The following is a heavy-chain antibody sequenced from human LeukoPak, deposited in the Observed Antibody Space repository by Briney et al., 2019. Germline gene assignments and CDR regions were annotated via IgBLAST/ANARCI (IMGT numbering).Heavy chain of an antibody. V-gene: IGHV1-8*01. Sequence: ASVKVSCKASGYTFTSYDINWVRQATGQGLEWMGWMNPNSGNTGYAQQFQGRVTMTRNTSISTAYMELSSLRSEDTAVYYCASQYYDSSGYPPDIWGQGTMVTVSS. D-gene: IGHD3-22*01. J-gene: IGHJ3*02. CDR2: MNPNSGNT. CDR3: ASQYYDSSGYPPDI. CDR1: GYTFTSYD.